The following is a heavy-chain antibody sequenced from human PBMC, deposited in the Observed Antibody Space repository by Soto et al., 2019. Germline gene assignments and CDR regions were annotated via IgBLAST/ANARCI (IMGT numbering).Heavy chain of an antibody. V-gene: IGHV4-30-4*02. D-gene: IGHD1-1*01. CDR1: GDSISGGTYF. J-gene: IGHJ4*01. CDR2: IDNSGTT. Sequence: PSETLSLTCSVSGDSISGGTYFWSWVRQAPGKRPEWIGYIDNSGTTLYTPSLKSRVSMSVDTSENQFSLQLTSVTAADTAIYYCARGGRYYYYWGHGTLVTVSS. CDR3: ARGGRYYYY.